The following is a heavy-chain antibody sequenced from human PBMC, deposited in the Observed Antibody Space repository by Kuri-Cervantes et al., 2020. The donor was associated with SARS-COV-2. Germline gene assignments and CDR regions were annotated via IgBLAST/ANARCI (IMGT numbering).Heavy chain of an antibody. V-gene: IGHV3-11*04. J-gene: IGHJ3*02. CDR2: ISSSGSSK. D-gene: IGHD2-2*01. CDR1: GFRFTEYF. CDR3: ARDRMEYQLLWGDWNDAFDI. Sequence: GESLKISCEASGFRFTEYFMSWVRQTPGEGLDYISYISSSGSSKYYADSVKGRFTISRDNSKNTLYLQMNSLRAEDTAVYYCARDRMEYQLLWGDWNDAFDIWGQGTMVTVSS.